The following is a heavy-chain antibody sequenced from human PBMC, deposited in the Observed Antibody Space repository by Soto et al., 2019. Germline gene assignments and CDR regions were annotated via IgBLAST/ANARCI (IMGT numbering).Heavy chain of an antibody. J-gene: IGHJ5*02. V-gene: IGHV5-10-1*01. D-gene: IGHD2-2*01. CDR1: GYSFTSYW. CDR2: IDPSDSYT. Sequence: GESLKISCKGSGYSFTSYWISWVRQMPGKGLEWMGRIDPSDSYTNYSPSFQGHATISADKSISTAYLQWSSLKASDTAMYYCARDDPRYCSSTSCKLGFDPWGQGTLVTVSS. CDR3: ARDDPRYCSSTSCKLGFDP.